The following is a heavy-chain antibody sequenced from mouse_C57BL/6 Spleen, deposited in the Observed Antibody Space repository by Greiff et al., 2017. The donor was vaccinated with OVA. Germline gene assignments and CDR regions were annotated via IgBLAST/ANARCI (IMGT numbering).Heavy chain of an antibody. CDR2: IYYSGTI. V-gene: IGHV3-5*01. J-gene: IGHJ2*01. CDR3: ARMDNWGDYDY. CDR1: GISITTGNYR. D-gene: IGHD4-1*01. Sequence: EVKLMESGPGLVKPSQTVFLTCTVTGISITTGNYRWSWIRQFPGNKLEWIGYIYYSGTITYNPSLTSRTTITRDTPKNQFFLEMNFLTAEDTDTYYCARMDNWGDYDYWGQGTTLTVSS.